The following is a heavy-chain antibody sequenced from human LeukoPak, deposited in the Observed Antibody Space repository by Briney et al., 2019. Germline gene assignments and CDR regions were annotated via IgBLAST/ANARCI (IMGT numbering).Heavy chain of an antibody. CDR3: ARGGSSGYRD. Sequence: SVKVSCKASGGTFSSYAISWVREAPGQGLEWMGGIIPIFGTANYAQKFQGRVAITTDESTSTAYMELSSLRSEDTAVYYCARGGSSGYRDWGQGTLVTVSS. V-gene: IGHV1-69*05. D-gene: IGHD3-22*01. J-gene: IGHJ4*02. CDR1: GGTFSSYA. CDR2: IIPIFGTA.